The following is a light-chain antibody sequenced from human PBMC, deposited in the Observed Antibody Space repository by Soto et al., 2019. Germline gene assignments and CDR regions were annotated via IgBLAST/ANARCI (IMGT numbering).Light chain of an antibody. J-gene: IGLJ1*01. CDR1: SSKFGAGFD. V-gene: IGLV1-40*01. Sequence: VLTQPPSLSGAPGQRVTLSCTGSSSKFGAGFDVHWYQQLPGTAPRLLIYANTNRPAGVPDRFSGSRSGTSASLAITGLQADDEADYYCQSFDSSLTAYVFGAGTKVTVL. CDR3: QSFDSSLTAYV. CDR2: ANT.